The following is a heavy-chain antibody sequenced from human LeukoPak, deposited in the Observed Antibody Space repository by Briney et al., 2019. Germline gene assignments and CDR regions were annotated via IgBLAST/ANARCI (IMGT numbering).Heavy chain of an antibody. V-gene: IGHV5-51*01. J-gene: IGHJ3*01. CDR3: ARPNITSYYDSRGYDAFDV. Sequence: GESLKISCKGSGYKFNAYWITWVRQMPGKGLEWMGIIYPDDSDTRYSPSFQGQVTISADKSVSIAYLQWSSLKASDTAMYYCARPNITSYYDSRGYDAFDVWGQGTMVIVSS. CDR2: IYPDDSDT. D-gene: IGHD3-22*01. CDR1: GYKFNAYW.